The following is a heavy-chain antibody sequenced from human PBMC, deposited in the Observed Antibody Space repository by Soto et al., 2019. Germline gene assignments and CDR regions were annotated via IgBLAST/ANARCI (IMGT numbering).Heavy chain of an antibody. CDR2: ISYDGNNK. CDR3: ARAGCDGGSCYTLVGLRYGMDV. D-gene: IGHD2-15*01. J-gene: IGHJ6*02. CDR1: GFTFSSYV. V-gene: IGHV3-30-3*01. Sequence: QVQLVESGGGVVQPGRPLRLSCAASGFTFSSYVMHWVRQAPGKGLEWVAIISYDGNNKYYADSVKGRFTISRDNSKNTLYLQMNSLRAEDTAVYYCARAGCDGGSCYTLVGLRYGMDVWGQGTTVTVSS.